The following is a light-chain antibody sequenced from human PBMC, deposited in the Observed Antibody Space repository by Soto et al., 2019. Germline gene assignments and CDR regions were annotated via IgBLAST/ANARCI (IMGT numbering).Light chain of an antibody. Sequence: QSALTQPTSASGSPGQSVTISCTGTSSDVGGYNYVSWYQQHPGKAPKLMIYEVSKRPSGVPDRFSGSKSGNTASLTVSGHQAEDEADYYCSSYAGSNNLVFGGGTKLTVL. CDR3: SSYAGSNNLV. CDR1: SSDVGGYNY. J-gene: IGLJ2*01. V-gene: IGLV2-8*01. CDR2: EVS.